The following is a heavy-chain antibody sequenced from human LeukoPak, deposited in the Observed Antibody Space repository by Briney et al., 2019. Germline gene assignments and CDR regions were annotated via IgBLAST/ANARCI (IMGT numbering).Heavy chain of an antibody. D-gene: IGHD5-12*01. CDR3: ARDRGCSGYDFYYYYYYYMDV. J-gene: IGHJ6*03. CDR1: GYTLSGYY. V-gene: IGHV1-2*02. Sequence: ASVKVSCKASGYTLSGYYMHWVRQAPGQGLEWMGWINPNSGGTNYAQKFQGRVTMTRDTSVSTAYMELSRLRSDDTAVYYCARDRGCSGYDFYYYYYYYMDVWGKGTTVTVSS. CDR2: INPNSGGT.